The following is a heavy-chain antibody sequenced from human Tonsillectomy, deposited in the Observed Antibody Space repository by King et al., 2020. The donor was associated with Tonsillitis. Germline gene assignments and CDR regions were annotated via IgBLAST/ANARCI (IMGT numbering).Heavy chain of an antibody. Sequence: QLVQSGAEVKKPGASVKVSCKASGYTFTGYYMHWVRQAPGQGLEWMGWINPNSGGTNYAQKFQGRVTMTRDTSISTAYMGLSRLGSDDTAVYYCAGPSIVVVPAAIGAYYYGMDVWGQGTTVTVSS. CDR2: INPNSGGT. CDR1: GYTFTGYY. CDR3: AGPSIVVVPAAIGAYYYGMDV. D-gene: IGHD2-2*01. J-gene: IGHJ6*02. V-gene: IGHV1-2*02.